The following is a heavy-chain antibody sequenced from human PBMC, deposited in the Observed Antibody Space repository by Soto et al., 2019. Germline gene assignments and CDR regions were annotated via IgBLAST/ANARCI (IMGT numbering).Heavy chain of an antibody. V-gene: IGHV3-23*01. D-gene: IGHD2-8*01. CDR2: IRSSGEST. J-gene: IGHJ6*02. Sequence: QLLESGGGLVQPGGSLRLSCTASGFTFSNYAMSWVRQAPGKGLEWVSGIRSSGESTYYADSVKGRLTISRDNSKNMLYLQINSLRAEDTAVYYCAKGGRRVLIPRNVWGHGTTVTASS. CDR1: GFTFSNYA. CDR3: AKGGRRVLIPRNV.